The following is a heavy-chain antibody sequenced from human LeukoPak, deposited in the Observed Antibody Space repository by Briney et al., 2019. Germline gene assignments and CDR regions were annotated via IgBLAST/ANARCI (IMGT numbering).Heavy chain of an antibody. CDR3: ARDPNYDSSGYYPLDY. CDR1: GFTFDDYA. V-gene: IGHV3-21*01. CDR2: ISSSSSYI. Sequence: GGSLRLSCAASGFTFDDYAMHWVRQAPGKGLEWVSSISSSSSYIYYADSVKGRFTISRDNAKNSLYLQMNSLRAEDTAVYYCARDPNYDSSGYYPLDYWGQGTLVTVSS. D-gene: IGHD3-22*01. J-gene: IGHJ4*02.